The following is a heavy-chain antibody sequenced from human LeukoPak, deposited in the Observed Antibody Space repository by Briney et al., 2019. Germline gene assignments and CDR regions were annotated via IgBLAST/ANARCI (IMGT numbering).Heavy chain of an antibody. J-gene: IGHJ6*02. CDR3: ARDNGYCSGGSCPQVYGMDV. D-gene: IGHD2-15*01. CDR1: GYTFANYG. V-gene: IGHV1-18*01. CDR2: ISAYNGNT. Sequence: ASVKVSCKASGYTFANYGINWVRQAPGQGLEWMGWISAYNGNTNYAQKFQGRVTMTRDTSTSTVYMELSSLRSGDTAVYYCARDNGYCSGGSCPQVYGMDVWGQGTTVTVSS.